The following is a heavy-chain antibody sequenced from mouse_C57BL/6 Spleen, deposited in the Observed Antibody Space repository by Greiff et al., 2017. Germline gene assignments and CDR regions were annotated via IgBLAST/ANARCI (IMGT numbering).Heavy chain of an antibody. D-gene: IGHD2-4*01. CDR1: GYTFTSYG. V-gene: IGHV1-81*01. Sequence: VQLQESGAELARPGASVKLSCKASGYTFTSYGISWVKQRTGQGLEWIGEIYPRSGNTYYNEKFKGKATLTADKSSSTAYMELRSLTSEDSAVYFCARGDDYGEGAMDYWGQGTSVTVSS. CDR2: IYPRSGNT. CDR3: ARGDDYGEGAMDY. J-gene: IGHJ4*01.